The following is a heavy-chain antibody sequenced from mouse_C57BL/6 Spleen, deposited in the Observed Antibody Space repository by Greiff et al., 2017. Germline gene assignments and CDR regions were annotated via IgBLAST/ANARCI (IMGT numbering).Heavy chain of an antibody. D-gene: IGHD2-2*01. Sequence: VQLQQPGAELVRPGSSVKLSCKASGYTFTSYWMDWVKQRPGQGLEWIGNIYPSDSETHYNQKFKDKATLTVDKSSSTAYMQLSSLTSEDSAVYYCAVYSGYGDYAMDYWGQGTSVTVSS. CDR3: AVYSGYGDYAMDY. V-gene: IGHV1-61*01. J-gene: IGHJ4*01. CDR1: GYTFTSYW. CDR2: IYPSDSET.